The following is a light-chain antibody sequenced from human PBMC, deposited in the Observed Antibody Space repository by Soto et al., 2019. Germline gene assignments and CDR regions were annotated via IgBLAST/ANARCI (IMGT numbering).Light chain of an antibody. CDR1: QDIAIY. J-gene: IGKJ4*01. CDR3: QQLRQYPST. V-gene: IGKV1-9*01. Sequence: IPLTQSPSSLSASVGDRVPITCRASQDIAIYLAWYQQKPGEAPQLLIYAASTLYGGVPSRFRGRGSGTDFALSITRLLAEDFAPDYCQQLRQYPSTFGGGTKVEIK. CDR2: AAS.